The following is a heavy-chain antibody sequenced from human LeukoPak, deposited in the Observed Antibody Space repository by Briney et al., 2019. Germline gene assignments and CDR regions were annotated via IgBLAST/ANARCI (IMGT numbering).Heavy chain of an antibody. CDR2: IAWDGSFE. J-gene: IGHJ1*01. D-gene: IGHD1-7*01. CDR3: SRDIGMVVGTVLHS. V-gene: IGHV3-43*01. Sequence: GGSLRLSCEACGFTFDSYTMHWVRQAPRKGLEWVSLIAWDGSFEYYADSVKGRFTISRDNSKDSLYLQMNALRPEDTAFYYCSRDIGMVVGTVLHSCGQGTLVTVSS. CDR1: GFTFDSYT.